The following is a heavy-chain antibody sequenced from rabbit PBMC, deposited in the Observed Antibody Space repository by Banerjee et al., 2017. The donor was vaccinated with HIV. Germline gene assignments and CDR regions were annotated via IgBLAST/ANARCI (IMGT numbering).Heavy chain of an antibody. J-gene: IGHJ4*01. V-gene: IGHV1S43*01. CDR1: GFSFSNNYY. D-gene: IGHD8-1*01. CDR3: ARAYAGSSYYVFNL. Sequence: QEQLEESGGDLVKPGASLTLTCTASGFSFSNNYYMCWVRQAPGEGLEWIGCIYTGSSGSTWYASWVNGRFTISRSTSLNTVDLKMTSLTAADTATYFCARAYAGSSYYVFNLWGQGTLVTVS. CDR2: IYTGSSGST.